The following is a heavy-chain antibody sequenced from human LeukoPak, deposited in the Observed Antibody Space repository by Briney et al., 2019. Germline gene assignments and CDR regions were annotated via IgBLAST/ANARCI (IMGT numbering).Heavy chain of an antibody. Sequence: GGSLRLSCAASGFTVSSNYMSWVRQAPGKGLEWVSAISGSGGSTYYADSVKGRFTISRDNSKNTLYLQMNSLRAEDTAVYYCAKCRAYNYFDYWGQGTLVTVSS. CDR1: GFTVSSNY. D-gene: IGHD2-15*01. V-gene: IGHV3-23*01. J-gene: IGHJ4*02. CDR2: ISGSGGST. CDR3: AKCRAYNYFDY.